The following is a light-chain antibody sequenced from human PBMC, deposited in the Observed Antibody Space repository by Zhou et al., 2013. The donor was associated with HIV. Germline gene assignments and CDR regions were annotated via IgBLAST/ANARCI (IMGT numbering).Light chain of an antibody. CDR1: HRVGGRS. Sequence: EIVLTQSPVTLSLSPGERATLSCRASHRVGGRSLAWYQQRPGQAPRLLIFDASTRATGVPGRFSGSGSGTDFTLTISTLEPEDSAVYYCQQYDLSPETFGQGTKVEIK. J-gene: IGKJ1*01. V-gene: IGKV3-20*01. CDR3: QQYDLSPET. CDR2: DAS.